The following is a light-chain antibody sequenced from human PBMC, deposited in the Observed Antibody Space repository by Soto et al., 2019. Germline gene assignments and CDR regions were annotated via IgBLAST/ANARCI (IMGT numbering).Light chain of an antibody. J-gene: IGKJ4*01. V-gene: IGKV1-9*01. CDR2: KAS. Sequence: IQLTQSPSSLSASVGDRVTITCRASQGISSYLAWYQQKPGEAPKLLIYKASSLESGVPSRFSGSGSGTEFTLTISSLEPEDFAVYYCQQRSNWPPTFGGGTKVDIK. CDR1: QGISSY. CDR3: QQRSNWPPT.